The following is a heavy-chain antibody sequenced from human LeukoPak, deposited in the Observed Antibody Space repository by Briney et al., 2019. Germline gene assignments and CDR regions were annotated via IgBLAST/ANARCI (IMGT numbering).Heavy chain of an antibody. D-gene: IGHD5-18*01. V-gene: IGHV3-23*01. Sequence: GGSVRLSCAASGYSFSNYGTNWVRQAPGKGLEWVSGIRRSGDTTYYAPSVKGRVTISRDNSANTLFVELDSLRADDTAVYCRARLRQAEYDYGYGFELQHGGQGTLVSVSS. CDR2: IRRSGDTT. J-gene: IGHJ1*01. CDR1: GYSFSNYG. CDR3: ARLRQAEYDYGYGFELQH.